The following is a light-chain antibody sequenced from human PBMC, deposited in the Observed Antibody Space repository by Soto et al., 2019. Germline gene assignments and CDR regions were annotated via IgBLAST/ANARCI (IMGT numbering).Light chain of an antibody. J-gene: IGKJ4*01. CDR2: DAS. Sequence: EIVLTQSPDTLSLSPGERATLSCRASQSVKNNYLAWYQQKPGQAPRSLIYDASSRATGIPDRFSGSGSGTDFTLTISRLEPEDFAVYYCQQYGRSPLTFGGGTKVEIK. CDR3: QQYGRSPLT. V-gene: IGKV3-20*01. CDR1: QSVKNNY.